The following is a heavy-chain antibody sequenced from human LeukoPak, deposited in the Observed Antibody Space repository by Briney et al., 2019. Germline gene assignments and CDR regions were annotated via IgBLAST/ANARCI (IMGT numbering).Heavy chain of an antibody. D-gene: IGHD1-26*01. CDR3: AKFQRHFEWELSYFDY. CDR1: GFTFSSYA. Sequence: GGSLRLSCAASGFTFSSYAMSWVRQAPGKGLEWVSHISGSSSSTYYADSVKGRFTISRDNSKNTLYLQMNSLRTEDTAVYYCAKFQRHFEWELSYFDYWGQGTLVTVSS. V-gene: IGHV3-23*01. CDR2: ISGSSSST. J-gene: IGHJ4*02.